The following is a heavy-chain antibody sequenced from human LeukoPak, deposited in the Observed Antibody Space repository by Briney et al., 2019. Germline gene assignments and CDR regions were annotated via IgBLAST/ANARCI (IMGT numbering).Heavy chain of an antibody. CDR2: ISSSGSTI. Sequence: GGYLRLSCAASGFTFSSYEMNWVRQAPGKGLEWVSYISSSGSTIYYADSVKGRFTISRDNAKNSLYLQMNSLRAEDTAVYYCARERSNHRPLNYYGSGSYDDNFDYWGQGTLVTVSS. J-gene: IGHJ4*02. CDR1: GFTFSSYE. D-gene: IGHD3-10*01. V-gene: IGHV3-48*03. CDR3: ARERSNHRPLNYYGSGSYDDNFDY.